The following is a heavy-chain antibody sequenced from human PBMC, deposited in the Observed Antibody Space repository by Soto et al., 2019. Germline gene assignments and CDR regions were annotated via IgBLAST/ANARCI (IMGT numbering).Heavy chain of an antibody. CDR1: GGSISSYY. D-gene: IGHD2-15*01. CDR2: IYYSGST. V-gene: IGHV4-59*01. CDR3: ARSYRRYCSGGSCYSYYYYYMDV. Sequence: SETLSLTCTVSGGSISSYYWSWIRQPPGKGLEWIGYIYYSGSTNYNPSLKSRVTISVDTSKNQFSLKLSSVTAADTAVYYCARSYRRYCSGGSCYSYYYYYMDVWGKGTTATVSS. J-gene: IGHJ6*03.